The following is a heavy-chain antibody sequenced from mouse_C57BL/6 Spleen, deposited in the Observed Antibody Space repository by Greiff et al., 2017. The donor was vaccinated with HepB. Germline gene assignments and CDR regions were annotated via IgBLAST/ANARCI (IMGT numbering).Heavy chain of an antibody. J-gene: IGHJ1*01. CDR3: TSKYYYGSSDWYFDV. D-gene: IGHD1-1*01. V-gene: IGHV5-9-1*02. Sequence: EVQVVESGEGLVKPGGSLKLSCAASGFTFSSYAMSWVRQTPEKRLEWVAYISSGGDYIYYADTVKGRFTISRDNARNTLYLQMSSLKSEDTAMYYCTSKYYYGSSDWYFDVWGAGTTVTVSS. CDR2: ISSGGDYI. CDR1: GFTFSSYA.